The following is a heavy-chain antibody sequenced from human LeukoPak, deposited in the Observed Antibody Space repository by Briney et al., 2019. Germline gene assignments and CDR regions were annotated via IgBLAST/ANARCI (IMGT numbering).Heavy chain of an antibody. CDR1: GYSISSGYY. Sequence: SETLSLTCIVSGYSISSGYYWGWIRQPPGKGLEWIGNIHHSGSTYYNPSLKSRVTISVDTSKNQFSLKLSSVTAADTAVYYCARESLRDYWGQGTLVTVSS. J-gene: IGHJ4*02. CDR3: ARESLRDY. CDR2: IHHSGST. V-gene: IGHV4-38-2*02.